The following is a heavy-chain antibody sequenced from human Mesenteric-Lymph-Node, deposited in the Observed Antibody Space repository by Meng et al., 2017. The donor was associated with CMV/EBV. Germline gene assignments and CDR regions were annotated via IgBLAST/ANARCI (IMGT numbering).Heavy chain of an antibody. J-gene: IGHJ4*02. CDR3: AKDLFYDGSGYYLGN. Sequence: GGSLRLSCAASGFTFSTYAMTWVRQAPGKGLEWVSLIYSGGSTTYYADSVKGRFTITRDASKNTLYLQMNSLRAEDTAIYYCAKDLFYDGSGYYLGNWGQGALVTVSS. V-gene: IGHV3-23*03. CDR1: GFTFSTYA. CDR2: IYSGGSTT. D-gene: IGHD3-22*01.